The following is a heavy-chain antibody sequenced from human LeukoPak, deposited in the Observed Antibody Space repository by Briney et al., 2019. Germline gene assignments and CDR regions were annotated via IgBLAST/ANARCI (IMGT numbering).Heavy chain of an antibody. J-gene: IGHJ5*02. CDR2: INHSGST. CDR1: GGSFSGYY. D-gene: IGHD3-3*01. V-gene: IGHV4-34*01. Sequence: SETLSLTCAVYGGSFSGYYWSWIRQPPGKGLEWIGEINHSGSTNYNPSLKSRVTISVDTSKNQFSLKLSSVTAADTAVYYCARERESYDFWSGYYGSYNWFDPWGQGTLVTVSS. CDR3: ARERESYDFWSGYYGSYNWFDP.